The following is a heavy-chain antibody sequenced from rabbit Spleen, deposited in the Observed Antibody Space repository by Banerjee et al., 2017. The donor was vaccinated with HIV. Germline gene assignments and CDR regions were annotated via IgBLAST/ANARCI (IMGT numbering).Heavy chain of an antibody. CDR1: GISFGISDY. Sequence: QSLEESGGDLVKPGASLTLTCKASGISFGISDYMCWVRQAPGKGLEWIACIDAGSSGFTYHASWAKGRFTISKTSSTTVTLQMTSLTVADTATYFCARDTGTSFSSYGMDLWGQGTLVTVS. CDR2: IDAGSSGFT. J-gene: IGHJ6*01. V-gene: IGHV1S40*01. CDR3: ARDTGTSFSSYGMDL. D-gene: IGHD7-1*01.